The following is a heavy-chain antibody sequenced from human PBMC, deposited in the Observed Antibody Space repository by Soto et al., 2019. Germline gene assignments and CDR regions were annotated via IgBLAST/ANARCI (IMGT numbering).Heavy chain of an antibody. D-gene: IGHD6-19*01. CDR2: TYYRSKWYN. CDR3: ARDRKQWLVSYYYYMDV. CDR1: GDSVSSNRAA. J-gene: IGHJ6*03. Sequence: PSQTLSLTCAISGDSVSSNRAAWNWIRQSPSRGLEWLGRTYYRSKWYNDYAVSVKSRITINPDTSKNQFSLQLNSVTPEDTAVYYCARDRKQWLVSYYYYMDVWGKGTTVTVSS. V-gene: IGHV6-1*01.